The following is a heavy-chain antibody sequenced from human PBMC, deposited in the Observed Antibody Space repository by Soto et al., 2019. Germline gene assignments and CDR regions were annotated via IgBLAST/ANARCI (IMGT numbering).Heavy chain of an antibody. V-gene: IGHV4-31*03. J-gene: IGHJ4*02. CDR2: IYYSGST. Sequence: SETLSLTCTVSGGSISSGGYYWSWIRQHPGKGLEWIGYIYYSGSTYYNPSLKSRVTISVDTSKNQFSLKLSSVTAADTAVYYCARLERLATTSYYSDFWGQGALVTVSS. CDR3: ARLERLATTSYYSDF. D-gene: IGHD1-1*01. CDR1: GGSISSGGYY.